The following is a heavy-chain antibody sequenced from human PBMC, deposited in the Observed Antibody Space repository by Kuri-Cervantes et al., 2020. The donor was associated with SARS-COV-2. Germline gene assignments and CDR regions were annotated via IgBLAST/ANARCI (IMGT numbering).Heavy chain of an antibody. CDR1: SGSVSSGSYY. D-gene: IGHD2-2*02. J-gene: IGHJ5*02. Sequence: SETLSLTCTVSSGSVSSGSYYWSWIRQPPGKGLEWIGYIYYSGSTNYNPSLKSRVTISVDTSKNQFSLKLSSVTAADTAVYYCASEQPSRYCSSTSCYTWGQGTLVTVSS. CDR2: IYYSGST. V-gene: IGHV4-61*01. CDR3: ASEQPSRYCSSTSCYT.